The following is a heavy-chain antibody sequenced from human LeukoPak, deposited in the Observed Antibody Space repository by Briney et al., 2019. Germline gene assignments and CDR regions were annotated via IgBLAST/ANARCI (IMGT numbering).Heavy chain of an antibody. D-gene: IGHD3-22*01. V-gene: IGHV4-59*01. CDR3: ARSYDSSGYELYYFDY. CDR2: IYYSGST. Sequence: PSETLSLTCTVSGGSISSYYWSWIRQPPGKGLEWIGYIYYSGSTNYNPSLKSRVTISVDTSKNQFSLKLSSVTAADTAVYYCARSYDSSGYELYYFDYWGQGTLVIVSS. CDR1: GGSISSYY. J-gene: IGHJ4*02.